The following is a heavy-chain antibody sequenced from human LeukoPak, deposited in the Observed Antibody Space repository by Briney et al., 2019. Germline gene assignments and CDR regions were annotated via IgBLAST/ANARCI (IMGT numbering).Heavy chain of an antibody. D-gene: IGHD3-16*02. CDR3: ARDRNVMITFGGVIILNY. J-gene: IGHJ4*02. Sequence: GASVKVSCKASGYTFTSHGISWLRQAPGQGLEWMGWISGYNGNTHYAQKFQDRVTLTSDRSTSSAHMEVRSLRSDDTAVYYCARDRNVMITFGGVIILNYWGQGTLVTVSS. V-gene: IGHV1-18*01. CDR2: ISGYNGNT. CDR1: GYTFTSHG.